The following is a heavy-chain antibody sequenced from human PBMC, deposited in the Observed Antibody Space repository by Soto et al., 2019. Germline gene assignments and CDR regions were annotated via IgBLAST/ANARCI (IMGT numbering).Heavy chain of an antibody. CDR2: INHLETT. D-gene: IGHD1-26*01. J-gene: IGHJ4*02. Sequence: LSLTCTVSGASITYGGYSWSWIRQTPGKGLEWTGYINHLETTFYNPSFESRLTLSIDRAKNQFSLKLHSMSAADRAVYFCARGGGSDSFDYWGQGILVTGSS. CDR1: GASITYGGYS. V-gene: IGHV4-30-2*01. CDR3: ARGGGSDSFDY.